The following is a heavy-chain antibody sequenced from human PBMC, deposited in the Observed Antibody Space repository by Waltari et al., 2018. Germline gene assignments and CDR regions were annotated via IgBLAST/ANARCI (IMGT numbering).Heavy chain of an antibody. D-gene: IGHD2-15*01. CDR3: ASDRGRGLYLDS. V-gene: IGHV4-4*02. CDR2: IHHSGRA. Sequence: WWSWVRQPPGKGLGWIGQIHHSGRANYNPSLESRVTMSRDTSKNEISLKVTSATAADTAVYYCASDRGRGLYLDSWGQGTLVTVSP. CDR1: W. J-gene: IGHJ4*02.